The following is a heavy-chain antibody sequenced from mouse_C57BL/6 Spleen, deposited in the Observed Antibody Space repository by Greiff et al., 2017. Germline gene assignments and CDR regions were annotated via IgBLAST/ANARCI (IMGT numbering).Heavy chain of an antibody. CDR2: INTNNGGT. J-gene: IGHJ2*01. Sequence: EVQLQQSGPELVKPGASVKIPCKASGYTFTDYNMDWVKQSHGKSLEWIGDINTNNGGTIYNQKFKGKATWTVDKYSSTAYMELRSLTAEDTADYDSARSVTTVGGYYFDYWGQGTTLTVSS. V-gene: IGHV1-18*01. CDR3: ARSVTTVGGYYFDY. D-gene: IGHD1-1*01. CDR1: GYTFTDYN.